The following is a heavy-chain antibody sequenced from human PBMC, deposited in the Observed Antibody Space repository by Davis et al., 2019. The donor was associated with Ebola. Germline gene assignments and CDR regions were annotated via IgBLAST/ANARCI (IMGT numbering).Heavy chain of an antibody. J-gene: IGHJ6*02. CDR1: GFTFSTYW. CDR2: INSDGSRT. D-gene: IGHD2-15*01. V-gene: IGHV3-74*01. Sequence: GESLKISCAASGFTFSTYWMHWVRQAPGKGLVWVSRINSDGSRTTYADSVKGRFTISRDNAKNTLYLQMSSLRAEDTAVYYCARGGFGHAMDVWGQGTTVTVSS. CDR3: ARGGFGHAMDV.